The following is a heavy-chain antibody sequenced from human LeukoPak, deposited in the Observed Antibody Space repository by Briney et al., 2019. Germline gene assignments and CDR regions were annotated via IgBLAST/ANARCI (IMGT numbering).Heavy chain of an antibody. CDR3: VRRGNASSGWGDHDF. D-gene: IGHD6-19*01. V-gene: IGHV3-23*01. J-gene: IGHJ4*02. CDR1: GFTFNRNA. CDR2: IGGSGDKT. Sequence: GGSLRLSCAASGFTFNRNAISWVRQAPGKGLEWVSTIGGSGDKTFYADSVKGRLTISRDNSKNMVHLQMNSLTGEDTALYYCVRRGNASSGWGDHDFWGQGALVTVSS.